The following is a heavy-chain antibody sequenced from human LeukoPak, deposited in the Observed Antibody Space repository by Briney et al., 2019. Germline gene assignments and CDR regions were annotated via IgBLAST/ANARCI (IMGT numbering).Heavy chain of an antibody. J-gene: IGHJ4*02. D-gene: IGHD3-10*01. CDR3: AKGEYYGSQKLYTY. CDR2: LNPNSGGT. Sequence: ASVKVSCKASGYSFTDYYIYWMRRAPGQGLEWMGWLNPNSGGTNYAQNFQGRVTMTRDTSISTAYMELSRLRPDDTAVDYCAKGEYYGSQKLYTYWGQGTLVTVSS. V-gene: IGHV1-2*02. CDR1: GYSFTDYY.